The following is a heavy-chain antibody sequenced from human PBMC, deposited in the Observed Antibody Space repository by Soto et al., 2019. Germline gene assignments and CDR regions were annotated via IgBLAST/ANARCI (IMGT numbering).Heavy chain of an antibody. CDR1: GYTFTSYA. D-gene: IGHD6-19*01. CDR3: ASRPGLEQWLVLDY. J-gene: IGHJ4*02. Sequence: QVPLVQSGAEVKKAGASVKVSCKASGYTFTSYAVNWVRQAPGQSLEWMGWINPGNGDTRYSEEFQNRVTITRDTSATTVYMELSSLRSEDTAVYYCASRPGLEQWLVLDYWGQGTLVTVSS. CDR2: INPGNGDT. V-gene: IGHV1-3*01.